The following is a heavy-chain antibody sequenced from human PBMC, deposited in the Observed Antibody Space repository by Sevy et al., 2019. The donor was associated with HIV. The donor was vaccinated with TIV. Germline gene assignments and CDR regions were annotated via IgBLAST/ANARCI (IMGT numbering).Heavy chain of an antibody. V-gene: IGHV1-18*01. J-gene: IGHJ5*02. CDR2: ISAYNGNT. CDR3: ARDFVVGSSGPNWFDP. D-gene: IGHD2-21*01. Sequence: GSVKVSCKASGYTFTNYGISWVRQAPGQGLEWMGWISAYNGNTNYAQKLQDRVTMTTDTSTSTAYMELRSLRSDDTAIYYCARDFVVGSSGPNWFDPWGQGTLVTVSS. CDR1: GYTFTNYG.